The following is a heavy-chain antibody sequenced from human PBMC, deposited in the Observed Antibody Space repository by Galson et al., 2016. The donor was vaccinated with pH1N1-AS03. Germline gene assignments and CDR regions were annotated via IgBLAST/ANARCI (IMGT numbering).Heavy chain of an antibody. J-gene: IGHJ3*01. Sequence: ETLSLTCAVSGYSISSGYYWGWIRQPPGKGLEWIGSIYHSGSTYYNPSLKSRVTISVDTSKNQFSLKLSSVTAADTAVYYCARPRRDGYNFDAFDVWGQGTMVTVSS. CDR2: IYHSGST. V-gene: IGHV4-38-2*01. CDR3: ARPRRDGYNFDAFDV. D-gene: IGHD5-24*01. CDR1: GYSISSGYY.